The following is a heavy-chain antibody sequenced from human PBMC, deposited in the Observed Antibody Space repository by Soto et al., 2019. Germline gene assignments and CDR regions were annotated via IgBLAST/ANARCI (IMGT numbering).Heavy chain of an antibody. CDR3: SIAARGSVDY. CDR2: INHSGST. J-gene: IGHJ4*02. V-gene: IGHV4-34*01. CDR1: GGSFSGYY. Sequence: SGTLSLTCAVYGGSFSGYYWSWIRQPPGKGLEWIGEINHSGSTNYNPSLKSRVTISVDTSKNQFSLKLSSVTAADTAVYYCSIAARGSVDYWGQGTLVTVSS. D-gene: IGHD6-6*01.